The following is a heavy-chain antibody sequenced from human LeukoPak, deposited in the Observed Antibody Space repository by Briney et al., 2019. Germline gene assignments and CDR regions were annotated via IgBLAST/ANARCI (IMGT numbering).Heavy chain of an antibody. CDR3: ATSETITADDSSGYYNY. CDR1: GGTFSSYA. J-gene: IGHJ4*02. D-gene: IGHD3-22*01. V-gene: IGHV1-69*04. CDR2: IIPILGIA. Sequence: ASVKVSCKASGGTFSSYAISWVRQAPGQGLEWMGRIIPILGIANYAQKFQGRVTITADKSTSTAYMEPRSLRSEDTAVYYCATSETITADDSSGYYNYWGQGTLVTVSS.